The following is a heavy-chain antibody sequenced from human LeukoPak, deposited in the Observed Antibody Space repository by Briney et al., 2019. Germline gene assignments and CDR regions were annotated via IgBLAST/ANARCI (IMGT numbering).Heavy chain of an antibody. J-gene: IGHJ6*03. CDR2: ISGSSGYI. CDR1: GFTFSNYN. Sequence: PGGSLRLSCAASGFTFSNYNMNWVRQAPGKGLEWVSSISGSSGYIYYADSVKGRFTISRDNSKNTLYLQMNSLRAEDTAVYYCAKGAGDYVYYYYYMDVWGKGTTVTISS. D-gene: IGHD4-17*01. V-gene: IGHV3-21*04. CDR3: AKGAGDYVYYYYYMDV.